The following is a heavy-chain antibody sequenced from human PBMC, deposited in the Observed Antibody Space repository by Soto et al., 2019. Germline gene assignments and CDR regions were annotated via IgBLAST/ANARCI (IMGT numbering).Heavy chain of an antibody. J-gene: IGHJ4*02. Sequence: QVQLVESGGGVVQPGRSLRLSCAASGFTFSSYAMHWVRQAPGKGLEWVAVISYDGSNKYYADSVKGRFTISRDNSKNTLYLQMNSLRAEDTAVYYCARDPGATDFAEWTYYFDYWGQGTLVTVSS. D-gene: IGHD3-3*01. CDR3: ARDPGATDFAEWTYYFDY. CDR2: ISYDGSNK. V-gene: IGHV3-30-3*01. CDR1: GFTFSSYA.